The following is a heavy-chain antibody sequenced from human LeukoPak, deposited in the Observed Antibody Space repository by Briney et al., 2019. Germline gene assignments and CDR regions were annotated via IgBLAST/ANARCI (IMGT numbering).Heavy chain of an antibody. CDR2: ISSSSSYI. J-gene: IGHJ4*02. D-gene: IGHD4-17*01. V-gene: IGHV3-21*01. Sequence: PGGSLRLSCAASGFTFSSSSMNWVRQAPGKGLEWVSSISSSSSYIYYADSVKGRFTISRDNAKNPLYLQMNSLRAEDTAVYYCARDAAGDYGGDYWGQGTLVTVSS. CDR1: GFTFSSSS. CDR3: ARDAAGDYGGDY.